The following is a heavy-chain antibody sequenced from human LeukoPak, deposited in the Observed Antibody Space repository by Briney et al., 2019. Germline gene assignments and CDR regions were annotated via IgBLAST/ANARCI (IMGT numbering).Heavy chain of an antibody. Sequence: PGGSLRLSCAASGFTFSSHGMNWVRQAPGKGLEWVANIKQDGSEKYYVDSVKGRFTISRDNAKNSLYLQMNSLRAEDTAVYYCARVGSTVTYLGWYFDLWGRGTLVTVSS. V-gene: IGHV3-7*01. CDR2: IKQDGSEK. CDR1: GFTFSSHG. D-gene: IGHD4-17*01. CDR3: ARVGSTVTYLGWYFDL. J-gene: IGHJ2*01.